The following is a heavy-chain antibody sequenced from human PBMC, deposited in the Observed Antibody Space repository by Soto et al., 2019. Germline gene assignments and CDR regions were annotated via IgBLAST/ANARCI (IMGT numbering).Heavy chain of an antibody. D-gene: IGHD1-20*01. CDR1: GGSISSGDYY. Sequence: QVQLQESGPGLVKPSQTLSLTCTVSGGSISSGDYYWSWIRQPPGKGLEWIGYIYYSGSTYYNPSLKSRVTISVDTSKNQFSLKLSSVTAADTAVYYCAGRLTPRTRSPEDPNYYGMDVWGQGTTVTVSS. CDR2: IYYSGST. CDR3: AGRLTPRTRSPEDPNYYGMDV. V-gene: IGHV4-30-4*01. J-gene: IGHJ6*02.